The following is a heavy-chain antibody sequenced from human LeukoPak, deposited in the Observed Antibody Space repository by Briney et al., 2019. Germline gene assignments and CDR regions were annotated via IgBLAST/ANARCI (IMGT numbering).Heavy chain of an antibody. CDR1: AYSFTDYY. CDR3: ARGYALYSGRYIDFDY. Sequence: GASVTVSFKASAYSFTDYYMHWVRQAPGQGLEWMGWISPRSGDTSYAQKFQGRVTMTRDTSINTVDMDLSGLTSDDTAVYYCARGYALYSGRYIDFDYWGQGTLVTVCS. CDR2: ISPRSGDT. D-gene: IGHD1-26*01. V-gene: IGHV1-2*02. J-gene: IGHJ4*02.